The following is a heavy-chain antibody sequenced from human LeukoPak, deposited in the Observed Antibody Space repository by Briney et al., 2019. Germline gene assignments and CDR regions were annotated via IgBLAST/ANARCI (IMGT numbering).Heavy chain of an antibody. V-gene: IGHV3-23*01. D-gene: IGHD6-19*01. CDR3: ARVGSGWYDFDY. Sequence: GGSLRLSCAASGFTFSSYTMNWVRQALGQGLEWVSTISDPHSGSETHYADSVKGRFTISRDDSHNAVYLQMDSLRAEDTAVYYCARVGSGWYDFDYWGQGTLVTVSS. CDR1: GFTFSSYT. CDR2: ISDPHSGSET. J-gene: IGHJ4*02.